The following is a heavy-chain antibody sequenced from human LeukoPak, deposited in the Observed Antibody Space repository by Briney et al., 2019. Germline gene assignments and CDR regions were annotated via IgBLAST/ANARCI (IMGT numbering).Heavy chain of an antibody. CDR1: GGSISSYY. CDR2: IYTSGST. V-gene: IGHV4-4*07. CDR3: ARDLGSSGWTRFDY. Sequence: SETLSLTCTVSGGSISSYYWSWIRQSAGKGLEWIGRIYTSGSTNYNLSLKSRVSMSVDTPKNQFSLNLSSVTAADTAMYYCARDLGSSGWTRFDYWGQGILVTVSS. J-gene: IGHJ4*02. D-gene: IGHD6-19*01.